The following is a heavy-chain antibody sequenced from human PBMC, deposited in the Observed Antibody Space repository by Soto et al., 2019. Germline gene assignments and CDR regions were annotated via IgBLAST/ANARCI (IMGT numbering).Heavy chain of an antibody. D-gene: IGHD3-10*01. V-gene: IGHV3-30-3*01. J-gene: IGHJ6*02. CDR1: GFTFSSYA. CDR2: ISYDGSNK. CDR3: ARGRVRGVGMDV. Sequence: PGGSLRLSCAASGFTFSSYAMHWVRQAPGKGLEWVAVISYDGSNKYYADSVKGRFTISRDNSKNTLYLQMNSLRAEDTAVYYCARGRVRGVGMDVWGQGTTVTVS.